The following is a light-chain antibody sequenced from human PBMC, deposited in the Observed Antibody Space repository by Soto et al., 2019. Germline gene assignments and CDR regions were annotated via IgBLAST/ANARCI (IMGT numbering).Light chain of an antibody. Sequence: EIVLTQSPGTLSLSPGERSTLSCRASQSFTSNYLAWYQQKPGQAPRLLIYGASTRATGIPDRFSGSGSGTDFTLTISRLEPEDFAVYYCQQYGSSPRTFGQGTKGDIK. CDR2: GAS. J-gene: IGKJ1*01. CDR1: QSFTSNY. V-gene: IGKV3-20*01. CDR3: QQYGSSPRT.